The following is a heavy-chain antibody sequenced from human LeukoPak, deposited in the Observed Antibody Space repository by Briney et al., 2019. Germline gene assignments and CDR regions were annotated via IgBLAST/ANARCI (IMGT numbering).Heavy chain of an antibody. J-gene: IGHJ4*02. Sequence: GGSLRLSCAASGFTFSDYYMSWIRQAPGKGLEWVSYISSSSSYTNYADSVKGRFTISRDNAKNSLYPQMNSLRAEDTAVYYCARAGGNGTTVFVKGYYFDYWGQGTLVTVSS. CDR2: ISSSSSYT. CDR3: ARAGGNGTTVFVKGYYFDY. V-gene: IGHV3-11*05. CDR1: GFTFSDYY. D-gene: IGHD4-17*01.